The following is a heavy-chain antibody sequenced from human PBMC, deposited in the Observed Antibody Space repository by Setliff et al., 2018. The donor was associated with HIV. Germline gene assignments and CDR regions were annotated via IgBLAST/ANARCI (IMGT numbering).Heavy chain of an antibody. V-gene: IGHV1-46*01. D-gene: IGHD3-10*01. CDR2: INPSGDIT. Sequence: ASVKVSCKASGYTFTNYGVSWVRQAPGKGLEWMGLINPSGDITSYAEKFQGRVTMTRDTSTSTVYMELRSLRSEDTAIYYCASKGGSGNYPDSDAFDIWGQGTLVTVSS. CDR1: GYTFTNYG. CDR3: ASKGGSGNYPDSDAFDI. J-gene: IGHJ3*02.